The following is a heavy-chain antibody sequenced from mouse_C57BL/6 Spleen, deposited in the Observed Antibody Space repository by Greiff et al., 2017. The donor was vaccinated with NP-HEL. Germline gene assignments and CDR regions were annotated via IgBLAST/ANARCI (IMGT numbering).Heavy chain of an antibody. J-gene: IGHJ2*01. V-gene: IGHV1-64*01. D-gene: IGHD1-1*01. CDR2: IHPNSGST. CDR3: AREGTTVVALDY. Sequence: QVQLQQSGAELVKPGASVKLSCKASGYTFTSYWMHWVKQRPGQGLEWIGMIHPNSGSTNYNEKFKSKATLTVDKSSSTAYMQLISLTSEDSAVYYCAREGTTVVALDYWGQGTTLTVSS. CDR1: GYTFTSYW.